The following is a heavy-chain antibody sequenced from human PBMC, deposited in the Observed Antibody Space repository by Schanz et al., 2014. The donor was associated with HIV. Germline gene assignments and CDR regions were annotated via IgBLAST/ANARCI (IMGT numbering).Heavy chain of an antibody. J-gene: IGHJ6*02. V-gene: IGHV3-11*04. D-gene: IGHD3-22*01. CDR2: MSGSGRTS. CDR1: GFSFSDYY. Sequence: QVQLVQSGGGLVLPGQSLRLSCVGSGFSFSDYYMSWVRQAPGKGLEWLTYMSGSGRTSYYVDSVKGRFTISRDNAKNSLYLQMNSLRAEDTAVYYCVRVRSPRVKIVVVMDYYYYAMDVWGQGTTVTVSS. CDR3: VRVRSPRVKIVVVMDYYYYAMDV.